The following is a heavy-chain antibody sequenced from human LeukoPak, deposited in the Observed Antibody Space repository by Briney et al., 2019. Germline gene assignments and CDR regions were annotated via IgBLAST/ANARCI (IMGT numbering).Heavy chain of an antibody. V-gene: IGHV1-46*01. CDR1: GYTFTIYH. J-gene: IGHJ4*02. D-gene: IGHD1-14*01. Sequence: ASVTVSFKTSGYTFTIYHMHWVRQAPGQGPEWMGIISPSAGATTYAQKVQDRVTMTRDTSTSTIYMELSSLRSDDTAVYYCARETPDTFYFDYWGLGTLVTVSS. CDR2: ISPSAGAT. CDR3: ARETPDTFYFDY.